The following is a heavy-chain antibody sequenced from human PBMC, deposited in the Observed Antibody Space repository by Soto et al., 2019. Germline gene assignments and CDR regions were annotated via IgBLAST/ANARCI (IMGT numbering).Heavy chain of an antibody. Sequence: SETLSLTCTVSGGSISSADYYWSWVRQPPGKGLEWIGYIYYSGSTFFNPSLKSRVTISKDTSRNQFSLRLNSVTAADTAVYYCARAIVVTIGGMDVWGQGTTFTVSX. CDR2: IYYSGST. CDR1: GGSISSADYY. CDR3: ARAIVVTIGGMDV. J-gene: IGHJ6*02. V-gene: IGHV4-30-4*01. D-gene: IGHD5-12*01.